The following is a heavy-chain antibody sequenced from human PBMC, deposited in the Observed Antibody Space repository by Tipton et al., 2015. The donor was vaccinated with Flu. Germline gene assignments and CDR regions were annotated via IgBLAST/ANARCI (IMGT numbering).Heavy chain of an antibody. J-gene: IGHJ4*02. V-gene: IGHV3-7*03. CDR2: IKQDGSVK. CDR3: ARQIGGGDCF. D-gene: IGHD2-21*01. CDR1: GFTFSNYW. Sequence: QLVQSGGGLVQPGGSLRLSCVASGFTFSNYWMTWVRQAPGKGLEWVANIKQDGSVKYYVDSVKGRFTISRDNAKHSVYLQMNNLRAEDTALYYCARQIGGGDCFWGQGTLVTVSS.